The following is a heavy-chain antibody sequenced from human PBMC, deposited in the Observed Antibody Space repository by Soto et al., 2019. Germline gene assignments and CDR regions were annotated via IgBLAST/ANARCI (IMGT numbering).Heavy chain of an antibody. CDR1: GFAVSSVW. CDR2: IKRDGSEK. V-gene: IGHV3-7*01. CDR3: ARDYDFWCGSNSCFDY. D-gene: IGHD3-3*01. J-gene: IGHJ4*02. Sequence: EVQLVESGGGLVQPGGSLRLSCAASGFAVSSVWMSWVRQAPGKGLEWVANIKRDGSEKYYVDSVKGRFTISRDNAKNSLYLQMNSLRAEDTAVYYCARDYDFWCGSNSCFDYWGQGTLVTVSS.